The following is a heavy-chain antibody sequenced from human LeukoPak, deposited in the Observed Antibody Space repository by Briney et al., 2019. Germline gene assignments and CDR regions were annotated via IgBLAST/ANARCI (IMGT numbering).Heavy chain of an antibody. Sequence: GGSLRLSCAASGFTFSSYAMHWVRQAPRKGLEWVAVISYDGSNKYYADSVKGRFTISRDNSKNTLYLQMNSLRAEDTAVYYCAREAAMVNFDYWGQGTLVTVSS. CDR1: GFTFSSYA. CDR3: AREAAMVNFDY. D-gene: IGHD5-18*01. CDR2: ISYDGSNK. V-gene: IGHV3-30*04. J-gene: IGHJ4*02.